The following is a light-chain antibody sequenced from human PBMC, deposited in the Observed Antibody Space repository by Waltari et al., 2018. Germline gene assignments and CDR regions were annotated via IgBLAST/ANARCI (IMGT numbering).Light chain of an antibody. CDR2: AAS. V-gene: IGKV1-27*01. J-gene: IGKJ2*03. CDR3: QQDYSAPYS. CDR1: QGIARD. Sequence: DIQMTQSPSSLSASVADRVTVTCRASQGIARDLSWYQQKPGKAPTLLIYAASSLQAGVSSRFSGSGSGTDFTLTISSLQPEDVASYYCQQDYSAPYSFGQGTKVEIK.